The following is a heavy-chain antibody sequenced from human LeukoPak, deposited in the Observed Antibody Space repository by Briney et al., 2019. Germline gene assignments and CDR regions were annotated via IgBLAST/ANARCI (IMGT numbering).Heavy chain of an antibody. D-gene: IGHD4-17*01. CDR2: IYYSGST. CDR3: ARDRVTTFDY. CDR1: GGSISSYY. V-gene: IGHV4-59*01. J-gene: IGHJ4*02. Sequence: TSETLSLTCTVSGGSISSYYWSWIQQPPGKGLEWIGYIYYSGSTNYNPSLKSRVTISVDTSKNQFSLKLSSVTAADTAVYYCARDRVTTFDYWGQGTLVTVSS.